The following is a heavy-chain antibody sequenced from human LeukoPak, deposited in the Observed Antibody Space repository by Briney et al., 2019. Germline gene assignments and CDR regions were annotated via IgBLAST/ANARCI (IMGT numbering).Heavy chain of an antibody. CDR3: AREGTAMDMPDY. Sequence: GRSLRLSCAASGFTFSSYGMHWVRQAPGKGLEWVAVISYDGSNKYYADSVKGRFTISRDNSKNTLYLQMNSLRAEDTAVYYCAREGTAMDMPDYWGQGTLVTVSS. CDR1: GFTFSSYG. J-gene: IGHJ4*02. D-gene: IGHD5-18*01. CDR2: ISYDGSNK. V-gene: IGHV3-30*03.